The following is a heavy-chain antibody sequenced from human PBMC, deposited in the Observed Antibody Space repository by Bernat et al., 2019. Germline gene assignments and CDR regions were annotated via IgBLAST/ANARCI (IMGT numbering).Heavy chain of an antibody. CDR3: AWTVSGYSYGLLFDY. J-gene: IGHJ4*02. Sequence: QVQLQESGPGLVKPSQTLSLTCTVSGGSISSGGYYWSWIRQHPGKGLEWIGYIYYSGSTYYNPSLKSRVTISVDTSKNQFSLKLSSVTAADTAVYYCAWTVSGYSYGLLFDYWGQGTLVTVSS. CDR1: GGSISSGGYY. D-gene: IGHD5-18*01. V-gene: IGHV4-31*03. CDR2: IYYSGST.